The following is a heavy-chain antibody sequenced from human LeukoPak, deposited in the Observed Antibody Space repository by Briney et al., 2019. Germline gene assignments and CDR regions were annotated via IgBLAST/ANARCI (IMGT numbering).Heavy chain of an antibody. CDR2: ICRGGTT. V-gene: IGHV3-53*01. Sequence: QAGGSLRLSCAASALSVSNNYMTWVRQAPGRGLEWVSVICRGGTTQYADSVKGRFTISRDNSKNTLCLQMNSLRAGDTAVYYCTRGGSEGFDPWGQGTLVTVSS. CDR1: ALSVSNNY. CDR3: TRGGSEGFDP. J-gene: IGHJ5*02.